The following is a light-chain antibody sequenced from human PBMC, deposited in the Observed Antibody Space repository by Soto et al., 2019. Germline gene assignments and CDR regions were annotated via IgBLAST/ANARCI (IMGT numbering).Light chain of an antibody. CDR1: SSDVGDYNY. Sequence: QSALTQPASVSGSPGQSITISCTGSSSDVGDYNYVSWYQQHPGEAPKLMLFDVGNRPSGVSNRFSGSKSGITASLTISGLQAEDEADYYCSSYTTSSPWVFGGGTKLTVL. CDR3: SSYTTSSPWV. CDR2: DVG. V-gene: IGLV2-14*03. J-gene: IGLJ3*02.